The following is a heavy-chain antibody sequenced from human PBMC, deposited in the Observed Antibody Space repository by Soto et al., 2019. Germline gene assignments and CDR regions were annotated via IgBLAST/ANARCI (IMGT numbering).Heavy chain of an antibody. CDR3: AKSLIVVVVAAPYGMDV. CDR2: IIPIFGTA. V-gene: IGHV1-69*13. Sequence: SVKVSCKASGGTFSSYAISWVRQAPGQGLEWMGGIIPIFGTANYAQKLQGRVTITADESTSTAYMELSSLRSEDTAVYYCAKSLIVVVVAAPYGMDVWGQGTTVTVSS. D-gene: IGHD2-15*01. J-gene: IGHJ6*02. CDR1: GGTFSSYA.